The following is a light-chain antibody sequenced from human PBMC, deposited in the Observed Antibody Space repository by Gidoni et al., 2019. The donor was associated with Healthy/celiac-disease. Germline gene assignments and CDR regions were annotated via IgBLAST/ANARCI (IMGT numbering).Light chain of an antibody. Sequence: SYALTQTPSVSDSPGQTASITCSGDKLGDKYACCYQQKPSQSPVLVIYQYSKRPSGIPDRFSGSNSVNTATLTISGTQAMDAADYYCQAWDSSTAEVFGGGTKLTVL. CDR3: QAWDSSTAEV. CDR1: KLGDKY. CDR2: QYS. J-gene: IGLJ2*01. V-gene: IGLV3-1*01.